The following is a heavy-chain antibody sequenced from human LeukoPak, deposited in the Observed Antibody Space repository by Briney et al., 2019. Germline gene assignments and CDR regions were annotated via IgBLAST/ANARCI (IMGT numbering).Heavy chain of an antibody. J-gene: IGHJ4*02. CDR3: ARGPIPYYCSSTSCYGAPDY. CDR2: INHSGST. D-gene: IGHD2-2*01. Sequence: SKTLSLTCAVYGGSFSGYYWSWIRQPPGKGLEWIGEINHSGSTNYNPSLKSRVTISVDTSKNQFSLKLSSVTAADTAVYYCARGPIPYYCSSTSCYGAPDYWGQGTLVTVSS. CDR1: GGSFSGYY. V-gene: IGHV4-34*01.